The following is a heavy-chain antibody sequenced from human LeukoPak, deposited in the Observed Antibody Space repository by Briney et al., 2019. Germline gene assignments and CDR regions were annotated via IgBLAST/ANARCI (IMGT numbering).Heavy chain of an antibody. V-gene: IGHV3-30*02. J-gene: IGHJ4*02. Sequence: GGSLRLSCAASGFTFSSYGMHWVRQAPGKGLEWVAFIRYDGSNKYYADSVKGRFTISRDNSKNTLYLQMDSLRAEDTAVYYCAKDTGSSWYRRFDYWGQGTLVTVSS. CDR2: IRYDGSNK. CDR1: GFTFSSYG. CDR3: AKDTGSSWYRRFDY. D-gene: IGHD6-13*01.